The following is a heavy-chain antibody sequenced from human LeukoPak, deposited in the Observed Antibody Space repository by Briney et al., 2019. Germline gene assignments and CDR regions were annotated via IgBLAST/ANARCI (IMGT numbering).Heavy chain of an antibody. D-gene: IGHD6-19*01. CDR3: ARVAGYSSGWFYYYYYMDV. V-gene: IGHV3-7*01. CDR2: IRQDGSEK. CDR1: GFTFSSYW. Sequence: GGSLRLSCAASGFTFSSYWMSWVRQAPGKGLEWVANIRQDGSEKCYVDSVKGRFTISRDNAKNSLYLQMNSLRAEDTAVYYCARVAGYSSGWFYYYYYMDVWGEGTTVTVSS. J-gene: IGHJ6*03.